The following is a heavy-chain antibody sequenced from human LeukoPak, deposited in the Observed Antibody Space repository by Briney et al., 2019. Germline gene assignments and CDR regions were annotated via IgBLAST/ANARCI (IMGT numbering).Heavy chain of an antibody. CDR3: AKDFYDTAGYDPIHPPFFDS. CDR1: IHLQCLS. CDR2: VRGNGATA. Sequence: GGVLRLSFFSLWIHLQCLSNEVGRPTPGKGLQWVSRVRGNGATAHHADSVNGRFSISRDNSKNTIYLQMNSLRVEDTALYYCAKDFYDTAGYDPIHPPFFDSWGQGTLVTVSS. V-gene: IGHV3-23*01. D-gene: IGHD2/OR15-2a*01. J-gene: IGHJ4*02.